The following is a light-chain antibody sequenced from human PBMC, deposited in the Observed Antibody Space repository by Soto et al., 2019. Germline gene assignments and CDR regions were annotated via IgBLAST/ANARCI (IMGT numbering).Light chain of an antibody. Sequence: DIQMTQSPSALSASVGDRVTITCRASQSISSWLDWYQQKPGKAPKLLIYDASSLESGVPSRFSGRGSGTEFTLTIISLQSDDFATYYCQQYYSYPTFGHGTKVEIK. CDR2: DAS. CDR1: QSISSW. V-gene: IGKV1-5*01. CDR3: QQYYSYPT. J-gene: IGKJ1*01.